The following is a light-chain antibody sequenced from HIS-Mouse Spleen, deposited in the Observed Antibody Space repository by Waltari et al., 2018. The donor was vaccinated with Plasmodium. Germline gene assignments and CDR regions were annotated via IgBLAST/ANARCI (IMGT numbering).Light chain of an antibody. J-gene: IGKJ4*01. CDR3: QQRSNWPRVLT. CDR2: DAS. V-gene: IGKV3-11*01. CDR1: QGVSSY. Sequence: EVVLTQPPATLSSSPGERATLPFRASQGVSSYLAWYQQTPGQDPRILIYDASNRATGIPARFSGSGSGTDFTLTISSLEPEDFAVYYCQQRSNWPRVLTFGGGTKVEIK.